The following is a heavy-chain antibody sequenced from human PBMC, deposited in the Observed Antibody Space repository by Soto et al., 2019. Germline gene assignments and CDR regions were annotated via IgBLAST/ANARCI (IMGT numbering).Heavy chain of an antibody. CDR2: INHSGST. Sequence: SETLSLTCAVYGGSFSGYYWSWIRQPPGKGLEWMGEINHSGSTNYNPSLKSRVTISVDTSKNQFSLKLSSVTAADTAVYYCAREGRTGIIVDSWGQGTLVTVSS. V-gene: IGHV4-34*01. CDR3: AREGRTGIIVDS. CDR1: GGSFSGYY. J-gene: IGHJ4*02. D-gene: IGHD1-1*01.